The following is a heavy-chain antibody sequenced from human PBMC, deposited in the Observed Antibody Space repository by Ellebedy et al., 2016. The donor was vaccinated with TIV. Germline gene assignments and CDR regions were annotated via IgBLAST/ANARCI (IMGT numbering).Heavy chain of an antibody. CDR1: GYSIRSGYY. Sequence: SETLSLXCTVSGYSIRSGYYWGWIRQPPGKGLDWIGNIYHSGSTYYNPSLKSRVAISVDTSKNQFSLKLSSVTAADTAVYYCARTDLRYGMDVWGQGTTVTVSS. CDR2: IYHSGST. J-gene: IGHJ6*02. V-gene: IGHV4-38-2*02. D-gene: IGHD3/OR15-3a*01. CDR3: ARTDLRYGMDV.